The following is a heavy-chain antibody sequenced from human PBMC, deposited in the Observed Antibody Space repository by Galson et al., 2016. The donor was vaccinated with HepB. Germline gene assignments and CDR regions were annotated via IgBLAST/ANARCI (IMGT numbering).Heavy chain of an antibody. D-gene: IGHD1-1*01. CDR2: IYHSGRT. J-gene: IGHJ6*02. Sequence: ETLSLTCAVSGGSLSTRNWWGWIRQTPGKGLEWIGEIYHSGRTNYNPSLKSRVTISVDKSKNQFSLKLRSVTAADTAVSYCARVPLDGMDVWGHGTTVTVSS. V-gene: IGHV4-4*02. CDR3: ARVPLDGMDV. CDR1: GGSLSTRNW.